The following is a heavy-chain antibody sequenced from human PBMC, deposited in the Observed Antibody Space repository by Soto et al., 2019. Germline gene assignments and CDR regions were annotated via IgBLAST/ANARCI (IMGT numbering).Heavy chain of an antibody. J-gene: IGHJ6*03. CDR3: AREGTRITIFGVVRLYMDV. CDR2: INHSGST. V-gene: IGHV4-34*01. Sequence: SETLSLTCAVYGGSFSGYYWSWIRQPPGKGLEWIGEINHSGSTNYNPSLKSRVTISVDTSKNQFSLKLSSVTAADTAVYYCAREGTRITIFGVVRLYMDVWGKGTTVTVSS. D-gene: IGHD3-3*01. CDR1: GGSFSGYY.